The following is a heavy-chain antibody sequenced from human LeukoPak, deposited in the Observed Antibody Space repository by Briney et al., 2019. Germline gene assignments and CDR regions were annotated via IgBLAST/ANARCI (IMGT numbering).Heavy chain of an antibody. Sequence: PGGSLRLSCAASGFTFSSYAMSWVCQAPGKGLEWVSAISGSSGSTYYADSVKGRFTISRDNSKNTLYLQMNSLRAEDTAVYYCAKDRGGSSWYEYYFDYWGQGTLVTVSS. J-gene: IGHJ4*02. D-gene: IGHD6-13*01. CDR2: ISGSSGST. CDR1: GFTFSSYA. V-gene: IGHV3-23*01. CDR3: AKDRGGSSWYEYYFDY.